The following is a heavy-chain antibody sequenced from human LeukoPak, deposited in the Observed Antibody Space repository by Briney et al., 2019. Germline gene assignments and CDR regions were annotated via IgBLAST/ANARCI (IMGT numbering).Heavy chain of an antibody. CDR3: ARGVGATVWFDP. V-gene: IGHV1-69*13. CDR1: GGTFSSYA. CDR2: IIPIFGTA. D-gene: IGHD1-26*01. Sequence: VTSVKVSCKASGGTFSSYAISWVRQAPGQGLEWMGGIIPIFGTANYAQKFQGRVTITADESTSTAYMELSSLRSEDTAVYYCARGVGATVWFDPWGQGTLVTVSS. J-gene: IGHJ5*02.